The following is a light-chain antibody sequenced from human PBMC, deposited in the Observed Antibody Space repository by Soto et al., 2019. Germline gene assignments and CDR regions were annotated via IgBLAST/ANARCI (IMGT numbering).Light chain of an antibody. V-gene: IGKV1-5*03. J-gene: IGKJ1*01. CDR3: QQYNSYSPVT. CDR1: QTISSW. Sequence: DIQMTQSPSTLSASVGDRVTITCRASQTISSWLAWYQQKPGKAPKLLIYKASTLKSGVPSRFSGSGSGTEFTLTISSLQPDDLATYYCQQYNSYSPVTFGQGTKVDI. CDR2: KAS.